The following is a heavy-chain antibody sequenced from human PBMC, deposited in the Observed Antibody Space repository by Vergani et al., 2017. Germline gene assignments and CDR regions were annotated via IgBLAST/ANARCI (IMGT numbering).Heavy chain of an antibody. J-gene: IGHJ4*02. CDR2: IRSKGYRGTS. CDR1: GFTFSNYT. V-gene: IGHV3-49*04. CDR3: TTWGSVWGSAFDY. D-gene: IGHD3-16*01. Sequence: EVQLLESGGGLVQPGGSLRLSCAASGFTFSNYTMSWVRQAPGKGWEWVGFIRSKGYRGTSEYAASVKGRYTIARDDSKNTLYLQMNSLKTEETAVYYCTTWGSVWGSAFDYWGQGTLVTVSS.